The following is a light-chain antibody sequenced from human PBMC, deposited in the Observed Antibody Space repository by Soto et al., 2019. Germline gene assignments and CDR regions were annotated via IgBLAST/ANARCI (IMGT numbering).Light chain of an antibody. J-gene: IGLJ2*01. V-gene: IGLV2-14*01. CDR3: SSYTSSSPLV. CDR1: SSDVGGYNY. Sequence: QSALTQPASVSGSPGQSITISCTGNSSDVGGYNYVSWYQQHPGKAPKLMIYEVSNRPSGVSNRFSGSQSGNTASLTISGLQAEDEADYYCSSYTSSSPLVFGGGTKLTVL. CDR2: EVS.